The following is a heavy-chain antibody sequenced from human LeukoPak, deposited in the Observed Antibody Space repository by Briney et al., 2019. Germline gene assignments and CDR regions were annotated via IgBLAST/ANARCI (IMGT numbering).Heavy chain of an antibody. CDR3: AKARSGSANWALQIFDN. D-gene: IGHD1-1*01. Sequence: GSLRLSCAASGFTFSSYTMSWVRHAPGKGLEWVSAITGSGDNTYYADSVKGRFTISRDNSNNTLYVQMNSLRAEDTAVYYCAKARSGSANWALQIFDNWGQGTLVTVSS. CDR1: GFTFSSYT. CDR2: ITGSGDNT. J-gene: IGHJ4*02. V-gene: IGHV3-23*01.